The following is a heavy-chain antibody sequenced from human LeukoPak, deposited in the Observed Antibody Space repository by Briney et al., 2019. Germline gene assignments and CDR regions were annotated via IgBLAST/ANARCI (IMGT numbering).Heavy chain of an antibody. CDR2: ISGSGGST. V-gene: IGHV3-23*01. Sequence: PGGSLRLSCAASGFTFSSYAMSWVRQAPGKGLEWVSAISGSGGSTYYADSVKGRFTISRDNSKKTLYLQMNSLRAEDTAVYYCAKGATWIQLWLLKSYFDYWGQGTLVTVSS. J-gene: IGHJ4*02. CDR1: GFTFSSYA. CDR3: AKGATWIQLWLLKSYFDY. D-gene: IGHD5-18*01.